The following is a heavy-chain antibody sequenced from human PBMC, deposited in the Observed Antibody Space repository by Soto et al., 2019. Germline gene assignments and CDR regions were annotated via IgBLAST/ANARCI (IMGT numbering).Heavy chain of an antibody. CDR3: ASLLGGVTTFDN. V-gene: IGHV3-7*01. CDR2: ISPDGGTT. CDR1: GFTFSTSW. D-gene: IGHD3-10*01. J-gene: IGHJ4*02. Sequence: EVHLAQFGGGLVQPGGSLRLSCAASGFTFSTSWMSWVRQAPGEGLKWVASISPDGGTTYYVESVKGRFTISRDNAENSVYLQMNSLRVEDTAIFYCASLLGGVTTFDNWCQGTLVAVSS.